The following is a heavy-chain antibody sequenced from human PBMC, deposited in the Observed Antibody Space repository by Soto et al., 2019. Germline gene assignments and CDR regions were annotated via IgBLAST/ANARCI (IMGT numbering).Heavy chain of an antibody. J-gene: IGHJ6*02. CDR2: FDGVGDST. CDR1: GFTFSTFV. CDR3: AKDLEWVVPGGHYYYQGMEV. V-gene: IGHV3-23*01. Sequence: GSLRLSCEVSGFTFSTFVVSCVRQAPGKGLEWVSSFDGVGDSTYYADSVKGRFTIFRDNSRNRLFLQMNSLRAEDTAVYYCAKDLEWVVPGGHYYYQGMEVWGPGTTVNVSS. D-gene: IGHD3-3*01.